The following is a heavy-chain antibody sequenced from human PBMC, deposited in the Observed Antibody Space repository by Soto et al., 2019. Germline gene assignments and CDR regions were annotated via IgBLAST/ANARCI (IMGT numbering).Heavy chain of an antibody. Sequence: EVQLVESGGGLVQPGGSLRLSCAASGFTFSSYWMHWVRQAPGKGLVWVSRINSDGSSTSYADAVKGGFTIPRDNAKNTLYLQMNSLRAEYTAVYYCARGGSLIWYFDLWGRGTLVTVSS. J-gene: IGHJ2*01. CDR1: GFTFSSYW. V-gene: IGHV3-74*01. CDR3: ARGGSLIWYFDL. CDR2: INSDGSST. D-gene: IGHD1-26*01.